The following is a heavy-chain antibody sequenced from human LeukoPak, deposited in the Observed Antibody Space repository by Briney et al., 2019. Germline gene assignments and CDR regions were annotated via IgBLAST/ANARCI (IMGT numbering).Heavy chain of an antibody. CDR1: GFSFSDYW. Sequence: GGSLRLSCAASGFSFSDYWMHWVGQAPGKGPVWVSSITNGERRTNYADSVKGRFTISRDNAKNSLYLQMNSLRAEDTAVYYCARDPWGSRSFWGQGTLVNVSS. CDR3: ARDPWGSRSF. D-gene: IGHD6-6*01. J-gene: IGHJ4*02. CDR2: ITNGERRT. V-gene: IGHV3-74*01.